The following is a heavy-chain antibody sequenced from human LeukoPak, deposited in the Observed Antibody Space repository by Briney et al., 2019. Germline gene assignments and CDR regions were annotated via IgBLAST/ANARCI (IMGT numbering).Heavy chain of an antibody. CDR3: ARDRVEMATIWDAFDI. D-gene: IGHD5-24*01. Sequence: MASETLSLTCTVSGGSISSYYWSWIRQPPGKGLEWIGYIYYSGSTNYNPSLKSRVTISVDTSKNQFSLKLSSVTAADTAVYYCARDRVEMATIWDAFDIWGQGTMVTVSS. V-gene: IGHV4-59*01. CDR1: GGSISSYY. CDR2: IYYSGST. J-gene: IGHJ3*02.